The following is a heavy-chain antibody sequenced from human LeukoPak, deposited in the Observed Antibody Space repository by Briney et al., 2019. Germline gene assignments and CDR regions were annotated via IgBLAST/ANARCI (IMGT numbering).Heavy chain of an antibody. Sequence: GASVKVSCKASGYTFTSYYMHWVRQAPGQGLEWMGLINPSGGSTSYTQKFQGRVTMTRDTSTSTVYMELSSLRSEDTAVYYCAREGFPPKISDFWSGLGPYYYNGMDVWGQGTTVTVSS. J-gene: IGHJ6*02. V-gene: IGHV1-46*01. D-gene: IGHD3-3*01. CDR1: GYTFTSYY. CDR2: INPSGGST. CDR3: AREGFPPKISDFWSGLGPYYYNGMDV.